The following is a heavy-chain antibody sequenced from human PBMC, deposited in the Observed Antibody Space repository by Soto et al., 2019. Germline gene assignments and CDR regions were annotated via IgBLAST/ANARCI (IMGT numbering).Heavy chain of an antibody. J-gene: IGHJ3*01. Sequence: GGSLRLSCAASGFTFSSYGMTWVRLAPGRGLEWVATIAGSGGMTYYTNSVRGRFTISRDNSKNTVSLQMSSLRAEDTAMYFCAKVNFFDTPGTFDVWGQGPTVTV. CDR2: IAGSGGMT. CDR1: GFTFSSYG. D-gene: IGHD2-15*01. CDR3: AKVNFFDTPGTFDV. V-gene: IGHV3-23*01.